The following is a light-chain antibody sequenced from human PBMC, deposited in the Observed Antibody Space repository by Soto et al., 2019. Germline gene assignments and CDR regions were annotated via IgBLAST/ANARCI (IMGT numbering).Light chain of an antibody. V-gene: IGLV2-8*01. Sequence: QSALTQPPSASGSPGQSVTISCTGTSSDVGSYNFVSWFQPHPGKAPKLLIYEVDQRPSGVPDRFSGSKSVNTASLTVSGLQADDEADYYFGSKAGDYKFVFGTGTKLTVL. J-gene: IGLJ1*01. CDR2: EVD. CDR1: SSDVGSYNF. CDR3: GSKAGDYKFV.